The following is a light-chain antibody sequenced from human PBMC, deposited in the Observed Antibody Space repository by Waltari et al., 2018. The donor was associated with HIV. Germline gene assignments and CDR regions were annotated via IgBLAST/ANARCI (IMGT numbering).Light chain of an antibody. V-gene: IGKV2-28*01. Sequence: DTVMTQSPLSLPVTPGEPASISCRSSQSLLHGNGYNYLAWHLQRPGQPPQLLIHLGSSRASGVPDRFSGSGSGTDFTLKISRVEAEDVGVYFCMQALHSPPTFGQGTKVEIK. J-gene: IGKJ1*01. CDR1: QSLLHGNGYNY. CDR3: MQALHSPPT. CDR2: LGS.